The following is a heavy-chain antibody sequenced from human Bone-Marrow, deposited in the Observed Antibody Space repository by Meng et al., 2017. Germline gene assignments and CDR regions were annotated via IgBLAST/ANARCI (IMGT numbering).Heavy chain of an antibody. Sequence: SCKASGGTFSSYAMHWVRQAPGKGLEWVAVISYDGSNKYYADSVKGRFTISRDNSKNTLYLQMNSLRAEDTAVYYCARGVWSSGWYGVDYWGQGTLVTVSS. CDR2: ISYDGSNK. CDR1: GGTFSSYA. V-gene: IGHV3-30*01. J-gene: IGHJ4*02. D-gene: IGHD6-19*01. CDR3: ARGVWSSGWYGVDY.